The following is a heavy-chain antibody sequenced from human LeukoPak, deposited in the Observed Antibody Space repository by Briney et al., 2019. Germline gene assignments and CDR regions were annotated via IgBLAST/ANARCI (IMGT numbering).Heavy chain of an antibody. Sequence: GESLKISCQGSGYTFTTYWIGWVRQMPGKGPEWVAIMYPGNSDSRYSPAFQGQVTISADNSINTAYLEWSSLQASDTAIYYCVRQPGYCNSINCESYLDVWGIGTAVIVSS. D-gene: IGHD2/OR15-2a*01. CDR3: VRQPGYCNSINCESYLDV. V-gene: IGHV5-51*01. CDR1: GYTFTTYW. CDR2: MYPGNSDS. J-gene: IGHJ6*03.